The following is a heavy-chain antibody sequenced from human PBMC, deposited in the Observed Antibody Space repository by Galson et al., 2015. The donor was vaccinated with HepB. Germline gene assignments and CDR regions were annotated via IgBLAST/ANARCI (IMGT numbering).Heavy chain of an antibody. J-gene: IGHJ4*02. CDR1: GFSFTSYW. D-gene: IGHD3-22*01. Sequence: QSGAEVKKPGESLKISCKGSGFSFTSYWIAWVRQMPGKGLEWMGITYPGDSDTRYSPSFQGQVTISADKSISTAYLQWSSLKASDTAMYYCARSFVVITTMSNPYFDYWGQGTLVIVSS. V-gene: IGHV5-51*01. CDR2: TYPGDSDT. CDR3: ARSFVVITTMSNPYFDY.